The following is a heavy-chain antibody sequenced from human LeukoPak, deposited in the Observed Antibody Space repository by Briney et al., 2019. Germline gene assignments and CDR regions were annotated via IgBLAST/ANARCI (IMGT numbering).Heavy chain of an antibody. Sequence: PSETLSLTCTVSGGSISSSNYYWGWIRQPPGKGLEWIANIYYSRRTYYNPSLKSRVTISVDTSKNQFSLKVNAVTAADTAVYYCARPLNTGDVDAFDVWGQGTMVTVFS. CDR2: IYYSRRT. D-gene: IGHD2-8*02. CDR3: ARPLNTGDVDAFDV. J-gene: IGHJ3*01. CDR1: GGSISSSNYY. V-gene: IGHV4-39*01.